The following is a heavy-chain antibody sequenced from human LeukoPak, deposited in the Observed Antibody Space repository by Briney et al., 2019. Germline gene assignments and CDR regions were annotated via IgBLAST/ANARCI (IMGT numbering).Heavy chain of an antibody. V-gene: IGHV3-9*01. D-gene: IGHD2-2*01. J-gene: IGHJ4*02. CDR2: ISWNSGSI. CDR3: AKAQDIVVVPAAMDY. CDR1: GFTFDDYA. Sequence: PGRSLRLSCAASGFTFDDYAMHWVRQAPGKGLEWVSGISWNSGSIGYADSVKGRFTISRDNAKNSLYLQMNSLRAEDTAVYYCAKAQDIVVVPAAMDYWGQGTLVTVSS.